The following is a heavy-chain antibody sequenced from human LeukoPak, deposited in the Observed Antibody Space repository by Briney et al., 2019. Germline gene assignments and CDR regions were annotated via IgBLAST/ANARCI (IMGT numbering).Heavy chain of an antibody. V-gene: IGHV1-69*13. CDR3: ARETPYTNVRGPFDT. D-gene: IGHD4-23*01. CDR1: GGTFSSYA. Sequence: SVKVSCKASGGTFSSYAISWVRQAPGQGLEWMGGIIPIFGTANYAQKFQGRVTITADESTSTAYMELSSLRSEDTAVYYCARETPYTNVRGPFDTWGQGTMAIVSS. J-gene: IGHJ3*02. CDR2: IIPIFGTA.